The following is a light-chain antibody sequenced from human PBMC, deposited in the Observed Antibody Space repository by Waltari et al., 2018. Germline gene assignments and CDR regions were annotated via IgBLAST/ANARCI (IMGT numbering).Light chain of an antibody. CDR2: AAS. V-gene: IGKV1-NL1*01. CDR1: QAISDS. J-gene: IGKJ2*01. CDR3: QQYYSTPPST. Sequence: DIQMTQSPSSLSASVGDRVTIPCRASQAISDSLAWYQQKPGKAPKLLLYAASRLESGVPSRFGGSGSGTEYTLTISSLQPEDFATYYCQQYYSTPPSTFGQGTKLEIK.